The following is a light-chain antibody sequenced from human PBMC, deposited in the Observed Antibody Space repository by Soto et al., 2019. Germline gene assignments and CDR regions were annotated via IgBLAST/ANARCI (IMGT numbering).Light chain of an antibody. V-gene: IGKV3-20*01. CDR2: GAS. CDR3: QQYGGSPLYT. J-gene: IGKJ2*01. CDR1: QSVNSKY. Sequence: EIVLTQSPGTLSLSPGGRATLSCRSSQSVNSKYLTWYQQKPGQAPRLLIYGASSRATGIPDRFSGSGSGTDFTLTISRLEPEDFAVYYCQQYGGSPLYTFGQGTKLEIK.